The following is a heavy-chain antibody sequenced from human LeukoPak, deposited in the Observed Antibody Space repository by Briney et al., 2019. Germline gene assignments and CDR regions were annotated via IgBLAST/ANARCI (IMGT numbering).Heavy chain of an antibody. J-gene: IGHJ4*02. Sequence: PGGSLRLSCAVPGLSFTDVWMSWVRQAPGKGLEWVGRIKTTSEGGTTYYAAPVKGRFTISREDSENTVYLQMNSLESEDTAVYYCTTDRTTVPDWGQGTLVTVSS. D-gene: IGHD4-17*01. V-gene: IGHV3-15*01. CDR1: GLSFTDVW. CDR3: TTDRTTVPD. CDR2: IKTTSEGGTT.